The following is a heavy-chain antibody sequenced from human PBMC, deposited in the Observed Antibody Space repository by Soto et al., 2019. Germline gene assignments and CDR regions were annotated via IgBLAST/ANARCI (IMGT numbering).Heavy chain of an antibody. CDR3: ARVSIAVAIALMDV. CDR1: GFTFSSYG. Sequence: QVQLVESGGGVVQPGRSLRLSCAASGFTFSSYGMHWVRQAPGKGLEWVAVIWYNGSNKYYADSVKGRFTISRDNSKNTLYLQMNSLRAEDTAVYYCARVSIAVAIALMDVWGQGTTVTVSS. J-gene: IGHJ6*02. D-gene: IGHD6-19*01. V-gene: IGHV3-33*01. CDR2: IWYNGSNK.